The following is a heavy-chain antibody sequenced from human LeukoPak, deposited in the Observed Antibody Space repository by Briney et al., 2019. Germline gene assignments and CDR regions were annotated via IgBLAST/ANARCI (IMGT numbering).Heavy chain of an antibody. Sequence: GGSLRLSCAASGFTFSSYEMNWVRQAPGKGLEWVSYISSSGSTIYYADSVKGRFTISRDNAKNSLYLQMNSLRAEDTAVYYCARVITIFGVVIICIGYWGQGTLVTVSS. J-gene: IGHJ4*02. CDR1: GFTFSSYE. V-gene: IGHV3-48*03. D-gene: IGHD3-3*01. CDR3: ARVITIFGVVIICIGY. CDR2: ISSSGSTI.